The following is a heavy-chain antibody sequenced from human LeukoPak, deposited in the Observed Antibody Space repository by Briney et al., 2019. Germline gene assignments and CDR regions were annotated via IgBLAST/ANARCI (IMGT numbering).Heavy chain of an antibody. D-gene: IGHD3-9*01. Sequence: GASVKVSCKASGYTFTSYGISWVRQAPGQGLEWMGWISAYNGNTNYAQKLQGRVTMTTDTSTSTAYMELSRLRSDDTAVYYCARDGNYDILTGYEYWGQGTLVTVSS. V-gene: IGHV1-18*01. CDR1: GYTFTSYG. CDR2: ISAYNGNT. J-gene: IGHJ4*02. CDR3: ARDGNYDILTGYEY.